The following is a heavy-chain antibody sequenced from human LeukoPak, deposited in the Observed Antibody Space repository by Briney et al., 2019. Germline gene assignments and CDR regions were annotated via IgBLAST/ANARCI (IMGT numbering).Heavy chain of an antibody. Sequence: GGSLRLSCSASGFTFSSYTMHWVRQAPGKGLEYVSAITSNGDNTYYADSVKGRFTISRDKSKNTLYLQMSSLRAEDTAVYYCVRDLFCTNAVCHGGDWFDPWGQGTLVTVSS. D-gene: IGHD2-8*01. J-gene: IGHJ5*02. CDR3: VRDLFCTNAVCHGGDWFDP. V-gene: IGHV3-64D*09. CDR2: ITSNGDNT. CDR1: GFTFSSYT.